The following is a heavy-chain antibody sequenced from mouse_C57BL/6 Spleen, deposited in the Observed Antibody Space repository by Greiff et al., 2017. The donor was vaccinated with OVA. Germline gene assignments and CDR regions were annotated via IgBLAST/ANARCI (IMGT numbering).Heavy chain of an antibody. V-gene: IGHV14-2*01. J-gene: IGHJ3*01. D-gene: IGHD2-1*01. CDR1: GFNIKDYY. CDR2: IDPEDGET. Sequence: EVQVVESGAELVKPGASVKLSCTASGFNIKDYYMHWVKQRTEQGLEWIGRIDPEDGETKYAPKFPGKATITADTSSNTAYLQLSSLTSEDTAVYYCARSDYGNYEVSAYWGQGTLVTVSA. CDR3: ARSDYGNYEVSAY.